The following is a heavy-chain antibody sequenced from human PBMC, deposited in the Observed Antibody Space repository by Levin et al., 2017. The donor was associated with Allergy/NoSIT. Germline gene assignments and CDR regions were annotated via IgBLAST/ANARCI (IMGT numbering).Heavy chain of an antibody. CDR2: IKQDGSEK. J-gene: IGHJ4*02. V-gene: IGHV3-7*01. D-gene: IGHD2-15*01. Sequence: LSLTCAASGFTYRSYWMSWVRQAPGKGLEWVANIKQDGSEKYYVDSVKGRFTISRDNAKNSVYLQMNSLRVEDTAVYYCVRDRKGYCSGVSCYSDYWGQGILVTVSS. CDR1: GFTYRSYW. CDR3: VRDRKGYCSGVSCYSDY.